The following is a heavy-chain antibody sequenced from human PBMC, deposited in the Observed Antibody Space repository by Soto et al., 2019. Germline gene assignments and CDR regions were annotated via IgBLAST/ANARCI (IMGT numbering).Heavy chain of an antibody. CDR2: INPSGGST. Sequence: GASVKVSCKASGYTFTSYYMHCVRQAPGQVLEWMGIINPSGGSTSYAQKFQGRVTMTRDTSTSTVYMELSSLRSEDTAVYYCARDARYCSSTSCYIHGGTYYYYGMDVWGQGTTVTVSS. J-gene: IGHJ6*02. D-gene: IGHD2-2*02. V-gene: IGHV1-46*01. CDR3: ARDARYCSSTSCYIHGGTYYYYGMDV. CDR1: GYTFTSYY.